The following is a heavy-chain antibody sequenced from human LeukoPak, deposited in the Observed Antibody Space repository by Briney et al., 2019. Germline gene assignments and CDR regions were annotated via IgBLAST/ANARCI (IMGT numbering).Heavy chain of an antibody. CDR3: TSTFHLDSAINR. Sequence: PGGSLRLSCAASGFTFSRYGMSWVRQAPGKGLEWVGRIKSKVTGGTTDYAAPVKGRFTISKDDSKNTLYLQMNSLKTEDTAVYYCTSTFHLDSAINRWGQGSLVIVSS. CDR2: IKSKVTGGTT. V-gene: IGHV3-15*01. CDR1: GFTFSRYG. D-gene: IGHD3-22*01. J-gene: IGHJ1*01.